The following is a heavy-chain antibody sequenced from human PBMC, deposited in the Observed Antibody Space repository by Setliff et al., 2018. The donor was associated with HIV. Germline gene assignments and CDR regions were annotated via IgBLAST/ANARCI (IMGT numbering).Heavy chain of an antibody. CDR2: MNPNSGNT. V-gene: IGHV1-8*02. CDR3: ARGRSLVRGSGSPEYYYMDV. CDR1: GYTLTSYD. J-gene: IGHJ6*03. D-gene: IGHD3-10*01. Sequence: AASVKVSCQPSGYTLTSYDINWVRQATGQGLEWMGWMNPNSGNTGYAQKFQGRVIMARNTSISTAYMELSSLRSDDTAVYYCARGRSLVRGSGSPEYYYMDVWGRGTTVTVSS.